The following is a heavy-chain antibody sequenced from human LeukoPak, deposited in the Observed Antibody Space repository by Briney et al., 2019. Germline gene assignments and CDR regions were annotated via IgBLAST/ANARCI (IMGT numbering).Heavy chain of an antibody. J-gene: IGHJ6*03. D-gene: IGHD3-10*01. Sequence: SETLSLTYTVSGGSISSYYWSWIRQPPGKGLEWIGYIYYSGSTNYNPSLKSRVTISVDTSKNQFSLKLSSVTAADTAVYYCARGQITMVRGVSVYYYYYMDVWGKGTTVTVSS. CDR2: IYYSGST. CDR3: ARGQITMVRGVSVYYYYYMDV. V-gene: IGHV4-59*01. CDR1: GGSISSYY.